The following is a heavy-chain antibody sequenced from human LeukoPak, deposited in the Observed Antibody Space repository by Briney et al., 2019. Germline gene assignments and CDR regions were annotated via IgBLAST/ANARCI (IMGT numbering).Heavy chain of an antibody. CDR1: GFTFSSYA. CDR3: AKVPSGSYSIYDAFDI. Sequence: PGGSLRLSCAAPGFTFSSYAVNWVRQAPGKGLEWVSAISGSGGSTYYADSVKGRFTISRDNSKNTLYLQMNSLRAEDTAVYYCAKVPSGSYSIYDAFDIWGQGTMVTVSS. J-gene: IGHJ3*02. CDR2: ISGSGGST. V-gene: IGHV3-23*01. D-gene: IGHD1-26*01.